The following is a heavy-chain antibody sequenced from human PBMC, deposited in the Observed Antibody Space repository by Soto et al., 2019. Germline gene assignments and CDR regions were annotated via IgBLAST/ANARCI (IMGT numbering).Heavy chain of an antibody. CDR1: GASLNTSY. CDR2: IFHRGST. Sequence: PSETLSLTCNVSGASLNTSYWSWIRQPPQKGLEWIGYIFHRGSTTYNPSLKSRVTISIDASKKYFSLRLNSVTAADTAVYYCARVRYSRDIDYWGHRIRVTVSS. D-gene: IGHD5-12*01. V-gene: IGHV4-59*12. J-gene: IGHJ4*01. CDR3: ARVRYSRDIDY.